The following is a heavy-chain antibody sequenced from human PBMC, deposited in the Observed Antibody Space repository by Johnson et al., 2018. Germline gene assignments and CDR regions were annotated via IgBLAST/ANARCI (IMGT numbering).Heavy chain of an antibody. CDR1: GFTFDEFA. Sequence: EVQLVESGGGLLQPGRSLRLSCAASGFTFDEFAMHWVRQAPGKGLEWVSSISWNSGRIGYAESVKGRFTISRDNAKHSLYLQMNSLRSDNTALYYCAKDVEHQLPTHAMDGWGQGTTVTVS. V-gene: IGHV3-9*01. D-gene: IGHD1/OR15-1a*01. CDR3: AKDVEHQLPTHAMDG. CDR2: ISWNSGRI. J-gene: IGHJ6*02.